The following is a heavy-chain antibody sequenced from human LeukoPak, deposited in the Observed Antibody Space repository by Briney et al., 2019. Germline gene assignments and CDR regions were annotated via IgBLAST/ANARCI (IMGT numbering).Heavy chain of an antibody. V-gene: IGHV3-23*01. CDR1: GFTFSRYA. CDR3: AKGSVAAVVTFIDF. D-gene: IGHD6-13*01. Sequence: GGSLRLSCAASGFTFSRYAMNWVRQAPGKGLEWVSVISGSGGSTYYADSVKGRFTISRDNSKNTLFLQMNSLRAEDTAVYYCAKGSVAAVVTFIDFWGQGALVTVSS. CDR2: ISGSGGST. J-gene: IGHJ4*02.